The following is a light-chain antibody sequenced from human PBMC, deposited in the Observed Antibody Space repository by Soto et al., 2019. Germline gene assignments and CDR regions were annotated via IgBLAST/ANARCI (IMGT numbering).Light chain of an antibody. V-gene: IGKV1-5*01. CDR1: QSISTW. CDR3: QQYYDSRT. Sequence: DIQMTQSPSTLSATVGDRVTITCRASQSISTWLAWYQQKPGKAPKLLIYDASSLEVGVPSRFSGSGSRTEFTLTISSLQPDDYGTYYCQQYYDSRTFGQGTKV. CDR2: DAS. J-gene: IGKJ1*01.